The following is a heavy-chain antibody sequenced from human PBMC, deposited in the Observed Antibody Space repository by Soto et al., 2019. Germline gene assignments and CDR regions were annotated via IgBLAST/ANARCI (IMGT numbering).Heavy chain of an antibody. D-gene: IGHD3-10*01. Sequence: GGSLRLSCAVSGFRFRDYWMSWVRQAPGKGLEWVANIKQDESDKYYVDSVKGRFTISRDNSKNTLYLQMNSLRAEDTAIYYCAKLPGTMVRGAPGLWGQGTLVTVSS. CDR2: IKQDESDK. V-gene: IGHV3-7*03. J-gene: IGHJ4*02. CDR1: GFRFRDYW. CDR3: AKLPGTMVRGAPGL.